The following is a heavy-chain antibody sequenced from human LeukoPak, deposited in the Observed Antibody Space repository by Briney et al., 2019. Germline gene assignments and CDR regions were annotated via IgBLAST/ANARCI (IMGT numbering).Heavy chain of an antibody. CDR1: DGSITMYY. Sequence: PSETLSLTCTVSDGSITMYYWTWIRQPPGKGLEWIGYVDHTGSTKFNPSLNGRVSISRDTSNNFFSLRLRSVTAADTAVYFCARGRVSSSTWYSTYYYFFYRDFWGKGTTVTVPS. CDR3: ARGRVSSSTWYSTYYYFFYRDF. D-gene: IGHD4-11*01. J-gene: IGHJ6*03. CDR2: VDHTGST. V-gene: IGHV4-59*01.